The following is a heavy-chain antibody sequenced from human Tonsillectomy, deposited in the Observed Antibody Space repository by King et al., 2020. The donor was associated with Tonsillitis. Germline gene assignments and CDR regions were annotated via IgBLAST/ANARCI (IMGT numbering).Heavy chain of an antibody. V-gene: IGHV3-23*04. CDR2: LSESGIST. CDR3: AKSGPSSGAYPVYYFDH. J-gene: IGHJ4*02. CDR1: GFIFKNYD. D-gene: IGHD3-22*01. Sequence: VQLVESGGGLARPGGSLRLSCSGSGFIFKNYDMNWVRQAPGKGLEWVSSLSESGISTYYADSVKGRFTISRDNSKNTVYLLMSALRAEDTAVYFCAKSGPSSGAYPVYYFDHWGQGALVTVSS.